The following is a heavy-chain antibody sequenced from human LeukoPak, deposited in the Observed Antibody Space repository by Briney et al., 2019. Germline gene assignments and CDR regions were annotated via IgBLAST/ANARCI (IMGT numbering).Heavy chain of an antibody. D-gene: IGHD2-15*01. CDR1: GGSIRSGDHH. J-gene: IGHJ6*03. V-gene: IGHV4-39*07. CDR2: LDESGRP. Sequence: PSETLSLTCSVSGGSIRSGDHHWAWVRQPPGKGLEFIGSLDESGRPYYNRPLKSRVSISGDTSGKQFSLNLTSVTAADTAVYFCARDLGGYPFFMDVWGRGTRSSSP. CDR3: ARDLGGYPFFMDV.